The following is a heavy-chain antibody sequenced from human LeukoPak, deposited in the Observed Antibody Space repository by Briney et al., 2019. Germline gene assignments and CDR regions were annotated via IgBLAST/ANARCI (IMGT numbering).Heavy chain of an antibody. J-gene: IGHJ4*02. D-gene: IGHD6-19*01. Sequence: GGSLRLSCAASGFTFSNSWMHWVRQAPGKRLVWVSRINSDGSSTSYADSVKGRFTISRDNAKSTLYLQMNSLRAEDTAVYYCARVTSVTGTIFDYWGQGILVTVSS. CDR1: GFTFSNSW. V-gene: IGHV3-74*01. CDR2: INSDGSST. CDR3: ARVTSVTGTIFDY.